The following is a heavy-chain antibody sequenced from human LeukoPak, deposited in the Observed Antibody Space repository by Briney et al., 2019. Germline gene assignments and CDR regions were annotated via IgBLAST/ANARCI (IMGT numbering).Heavy chain of an antibody. CDR3: ARLDYYGSGSPFDY. Sequence: GGSLRLSCAASGLTFSSDSMTWVRQAPGKGLEWIAYISSASSPIFYADSVKGRFTISRDNAENSLYLQINSLRAEDTAVYYCARLDYYGSGSPFDYWGQGTLVTVSS. CDR2: ISSASSPI. J-gene: IGHJ4*02. D-gene: IGHD3-10*01. V-gene: IGHV3-48*04. CDR1: GLTFSSDS.